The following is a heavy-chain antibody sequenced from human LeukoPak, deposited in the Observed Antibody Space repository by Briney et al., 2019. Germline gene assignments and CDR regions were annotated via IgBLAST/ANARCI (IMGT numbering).Heavy chain of an antibody. J-gene: IGHJ4*02. Sequence: PGGSLRLSCAASGFTFSTYWMHWVRQAPGKGLVWVSRINSDGSTTNYADSVKGRFTISRDNAKNSLYLQMNSLRAEDTALYYCARALGYCSSTSCYADDYWGQGTLVTVSS. CDR3: ARALGYCSSTSCYADDY. D-gene: IGHD2-2*01. V-gene: IGHV3-74*01. CDR2: INSDGSTT. CDR1: GFTFSTYW.